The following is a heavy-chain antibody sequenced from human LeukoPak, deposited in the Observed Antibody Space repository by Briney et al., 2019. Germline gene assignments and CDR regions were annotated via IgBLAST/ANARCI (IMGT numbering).Heavy chain of an antibody. CDR2: ISYDGSNK. J-gene: IGHJ4*02. Sequence: TGGSLRLSCAASGFTSSSYGMHWVRQAPGKGLEWVAVISYDGSNKYYADSVKGRFTISRDNSKNTLYLQMNSLRAEDTAVYYCAKEGVHGDYDFSLDYWGQGTLVTVSS. CDR1: GFTSSSYG. V-gene: IGHV3-30*18. CDR3: AKEGVHGDYDFSLDY. D-gene: IGHD4-17*01.